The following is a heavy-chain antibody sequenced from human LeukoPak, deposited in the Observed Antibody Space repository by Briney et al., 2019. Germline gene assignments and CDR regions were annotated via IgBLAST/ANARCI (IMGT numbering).Heavy chain of an antibody. CDR3: ARGPYCGGDCYSMPFFDY. Sequence: GASVKVSCKASGYTFTGYYMHWVRQAPGQGLEWMGWINSNSGGTNYAQNFQGRVTMTRDTSISTAYMEVSTLRSDDTAVYYCARGPYCGGDCYSMPFFDYWGQGTLVTVSS. D-gene: IGHD2-21*02. CDR2: INSNSGGT. CDR1: GYTFTGYY. J-gene: IGHJ4*02. V-gene: IGHV1-2*02.